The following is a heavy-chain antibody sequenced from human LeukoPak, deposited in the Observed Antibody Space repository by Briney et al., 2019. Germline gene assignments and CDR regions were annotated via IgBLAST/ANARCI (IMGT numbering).Heavy chain of an antibody. CDR1: GFTFSSYA. V-gene: IGHV3-23*01. CDR2: ISVIGVIT. CDR3: AKGLKTAVGPYMGYHYYMDV. D-gene: IGHD5-18*01. Sequence: GGSLRLSCAASGFTFSSYAMSWVRQAPRKGRDWVSAISVIGVITYTADSVKGRFTISRDNSKNTLSLQMISLRAEDTALYYCAKGLKTAVGPYMGYHYYMDVWGKGTTVTVSS. J-gene: IGHJ6*03.